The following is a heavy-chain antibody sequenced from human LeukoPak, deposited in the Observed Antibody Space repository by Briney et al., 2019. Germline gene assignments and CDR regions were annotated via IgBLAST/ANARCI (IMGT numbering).Heavy chain of an antibody. J-gene: IGHJ4*02. CDR2: ISSSGSTI. V-gene: IGHV3-11*01. D-gene: IGHD3-9*01. CDR1: GFTFSDYY. Sequence: GGSLRLPCAASGFTFSDYYMSWIRQAPGKGLEWVSYISSSGSTIYYADSVKGRFTISRDNAKNSLYLQMNSLRAEDTAVYYCAREQYYDILTGSYPGLDYWGQGTLVTVSS. CDR3: AREQYYDILTGSYPGLDY.